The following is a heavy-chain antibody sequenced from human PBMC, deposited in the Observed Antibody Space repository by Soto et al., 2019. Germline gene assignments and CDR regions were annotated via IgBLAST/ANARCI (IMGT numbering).Heavy chain of an antibody. Sequence: QVQLVESGGGVVQPGRSLRLSCAASGFTFSSYGMHWVRQAPGKGLEWVAVIWYDGSNKYYADSVKGRFTISRDNSKNTRYLQMNSLRAEDTAVYYCARQEMATIRYFDYWGQGTLVTVSS. J-gene: IGHJ4*02. CDR2: IWYDGSNK. V-gene: IGHV3-33*01. D-gene: IGHD5-12*01. CDR1: GFTFSSYG. CDR3: ARQEMATIRYFDY.